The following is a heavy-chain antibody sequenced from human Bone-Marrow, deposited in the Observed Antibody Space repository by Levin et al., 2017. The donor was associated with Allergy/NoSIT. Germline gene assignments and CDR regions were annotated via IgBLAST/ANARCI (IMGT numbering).Heavy chain of an antibody. J-gene: IGHJ1*01. Sequence: ASVKVSCKASGYTFTSYGISWVRQAPGQGLEWMGWISAYNGNTNYAQKLQGRVTMTTDTSTSTAYMELRSLRSDDTAVYYCARAKYYGSGSYYLTEYFQHWGQGTLVTVSS. CDR3: ARAKYYGSGSYYLTEYFQH. D-gene: IGHD3-10*01. CDR2: ISAYNGNT. CDR1: GYTFTSYG. V-gene: IGHV1-18*01.